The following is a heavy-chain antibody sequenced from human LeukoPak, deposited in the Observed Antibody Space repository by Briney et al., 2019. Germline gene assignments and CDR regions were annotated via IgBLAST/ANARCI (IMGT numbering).Heavy chain of an antibody. V-gene: IGHV4-59*12. CDR2: IYYTGST. J-gene: IGHJ4*02. CDR3: ARDATAGNFDY. Sequence: SETLSLTCTVSGGSMSSYYWSWIRQPPGKGLEYIGYIYYTGSTYYNPSLKSRVTISVDTSKRQFSLKLSSVSAADTAVYYCARDATAGNFDYWGQGTLVTVSS. D-gene: IGHD6-13*01. CDR1: GGSMSSYY.